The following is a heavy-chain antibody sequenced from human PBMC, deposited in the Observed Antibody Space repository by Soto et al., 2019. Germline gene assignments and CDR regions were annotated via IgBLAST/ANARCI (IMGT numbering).Heavy chain of an antibody. CDR2: ISTSGGRP. CDR1: GITFSNYA. D-gene: IGHD3-16*02. CDR3: AKDPDRYDYVWGTYRYIDH. J-gene: IGHJ4*02. V-gene: IGHV3-23*01. Sequence: EVQLLESGGGLVQPGGSLRLSCTASGITFSNYAMSWVRQAPRKGLEWVSSISTSGGRPYYADSVKDRFTISRDNSKNTLYLQKNSLRVEDTAVYYCAKDPDRYDYVWGTYRYIDHWGQGTLVTVSS.